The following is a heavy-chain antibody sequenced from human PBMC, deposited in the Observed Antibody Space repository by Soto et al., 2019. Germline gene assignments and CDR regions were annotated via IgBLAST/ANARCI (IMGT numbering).Heavy chain of an antibody. J-gene: IGHJ5*02. CDR1: GYTFTTHG. V-gene: IGHV1-18*01. CDR2: VAGDNGHR. CDR3: SRAIGCCRGGVCYREWFDL. Sequence: QVQLVQSGAEVKKPGASVKVSCKASGYTFTTHGISWVRQAPGQGLEWMGWVAGDNGHRNYAQRLQGRVTMTTDTSTNTASTELRSLRLSDTAVYYCSRAIGCCRGGVCYREWFDLWGQGTLVTVSS. D-gene: IGHD2-21*02.